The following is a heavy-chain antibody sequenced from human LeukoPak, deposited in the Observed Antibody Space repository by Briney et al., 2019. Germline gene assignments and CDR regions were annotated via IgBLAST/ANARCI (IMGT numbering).Heavy chain of an antibody. CDR3: ARDSRIAVAGTRYYYYYMDV. CDR2: INTDGSST. V-gene: IGHV3-74*01. Sequence: GGSLRLSCAASGFTFSSYWMHWVRQAPGKGLVWVSRINTDGSSTSYADSVKGRFTISRDNAKNTLYMQMNSLRAEDTAVYYCARDSRIAVAGTRYYYYYMDVWGKGTTVTVSS. D-gene: IGHD6-19*01. J-gene: IGHJ6*03. CDR1: GFTFSSYW.